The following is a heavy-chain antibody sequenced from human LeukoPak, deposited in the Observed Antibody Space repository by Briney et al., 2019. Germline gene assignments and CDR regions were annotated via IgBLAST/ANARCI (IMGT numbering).Heavy chain of an antibody. CDR3: ARGGNYYDSSGYYYFDY. J-gene: IGHJ4*02. Sequence: SETLSLTCSVSGGSISSYPWSWIRQPPGKGLEWIGYLYESGTTNYKASLKSRVTMSVDTSKNHFSLRLSSVTAADTAVYYCARGGNYYDSSGYYYFDYWGQGTLVTVSS. CDR2: LYESGTT. D-gene: IGHD3-22*01. V-gene: IGHV4-59*01. CDR1: GGSISSYP.